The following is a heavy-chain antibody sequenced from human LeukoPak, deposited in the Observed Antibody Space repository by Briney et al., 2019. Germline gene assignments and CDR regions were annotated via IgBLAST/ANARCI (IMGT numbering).Heavy chain of an antibody. D-gene: IGHD3-9*01. J-gene: IGHJ5*02. CDR1: GYTFNSYG. Sequence: GASVKVSCKSSGYTFNSYGITWVRQAPGQGLEWMGWINTNTGNPTYAQGFTGRFVFSLDTSVSTAYLQISSLKAEDTAVYYCALGYFDWLLNSWFDPWGQGTLVTVSS. V-gene: IGHV7-4-1*02. CDR2: INTNTGNP. CDR3: ALGYFDWLLNSWFDP.